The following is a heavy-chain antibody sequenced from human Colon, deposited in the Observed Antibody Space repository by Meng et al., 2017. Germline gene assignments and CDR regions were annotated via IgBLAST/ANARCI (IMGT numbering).Heavy chain of an antibody. D-gene: IGHD3-10*01. Sequence: QVQLPQWGAGLLKPSESLSLTCAVYGGSFSGYYGSWIRQPPGKGLEWIGEINHSGSTNSNPSLKSRVTISVDTSKNQFSLKLSSVTAADTAVYYCARRVRGVISWFDPWGQGTLVTVSS. V-gene: IGHV4-34*01. CDR3: ARRVRGVISWFDP. CDR2: INHSGST. J-gene: IGHJ5*02. CDR1: GGSFSGYY.